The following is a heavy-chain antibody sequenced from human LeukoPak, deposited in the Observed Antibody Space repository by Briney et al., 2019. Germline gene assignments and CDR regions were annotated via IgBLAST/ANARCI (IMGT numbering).Heavy chain of an antibody. CDR2: ISTSLPT. J-gene: IGHJ5*02. D-gene: IGHD3-10*01. CDR1: GVSTSSGY. Sequence: PSETLSLTCTVSGVSTSSGYWSWIRQPAGKGLKWMGRISTSLPTYYNPSLKSRVAMSLDTSQNHFSLRLNSVTAADTAVYYCARGYGSGSYSTWGQGTLVTVSS. CDR3: ARGYGSGSYST. V-gene: IGHV4-4*07.